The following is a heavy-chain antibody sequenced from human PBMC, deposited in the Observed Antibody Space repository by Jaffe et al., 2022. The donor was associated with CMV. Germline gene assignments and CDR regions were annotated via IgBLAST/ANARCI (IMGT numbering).Heavy chain of an antibody. CDR2: IYYSGST. V-gene: IGHV4-59*01. CDR1: GGSISSYY. J-gene: IGHJ2*01. Sequence: QVQLQESGPGLVKPSETLSLTCTVSGGSISSYYWSWIRQPPGKGLEWIGYIYYSGSTNYNPSLKSRVTISVDTSKNQFSLKLSSVTAADTAVYYCAREITMVRGVIIVGYFDLWGRGTLVTVSS. CDR3: AREITMVRGVIIVGYFDL. D-gene: IGHD3-10*01.